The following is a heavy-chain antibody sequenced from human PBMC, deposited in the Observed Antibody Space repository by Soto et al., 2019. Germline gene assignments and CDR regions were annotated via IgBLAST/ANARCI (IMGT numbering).Heavy chain of an antibody. V-gene: IGHV1-69*06. CDR1: GDSFNNYP. Sequence: ASVKVSCKASGDSFNNYPVTWVRQAPGQGLGWMGGIIPALGTINYAQKFEGRVILTADTSTNTAYMELSSLRSEDTAVYYCASSYGISWYGDYWGQGTLVTVSS. CDR3: ASSYGISWYGDY. CDR2: IIPALGTI. D-gene: IGHD6-19*01. J-gene: IGHJ4*02.